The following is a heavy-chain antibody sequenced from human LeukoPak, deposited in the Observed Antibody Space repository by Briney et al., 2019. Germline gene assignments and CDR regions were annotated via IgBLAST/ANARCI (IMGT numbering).Heavy chain of an antibody. J-gene: IGHJ4*02. Sequence: GGSLRLSCAASGFTFSSYAMSWVRQAPGKGLEWVSVIYSGGSTYYADSVKGRFTISRDNSKNTLYLQMNSLRAEDTAVYYCARDLYLDYWGQGTLVTVSS. CDR3: ARDLYLDY. CDR1: GFTFSSYA. V-gene: IGHV3-53*01. CDR2: IYSGGST.